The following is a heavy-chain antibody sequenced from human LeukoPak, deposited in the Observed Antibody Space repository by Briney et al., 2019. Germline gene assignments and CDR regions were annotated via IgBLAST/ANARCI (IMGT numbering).Heavy chain of an antibody. CDR1: GFTFSDYY. Sequence: GGSLRLSCAASGFTFSDYYMTWIRQGPGKGLEWLSYISDSGSTMYYADSLKGRFTISRENAKNSLFLQMNSLRAEDTAVYYCAKRSAGNIRYFDYWGQGTLVTVSS. V-gene: IGHV3-11*01. CDR3: AKRSAGNIRYFDY. D-gene: IGHD2/OR15-2a*01. J-gene: IGHJ4*02. CDR2: ISDSGSTM.